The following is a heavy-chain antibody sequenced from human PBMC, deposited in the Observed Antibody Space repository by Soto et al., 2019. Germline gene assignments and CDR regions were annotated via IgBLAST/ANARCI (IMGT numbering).Heavy chain of an antibody. CDR3: VRRMASPDQ. CDR2: ITSGGRSI. CDR1: GFTFSDYE. Sequence: GGSLRLSCTASGFTFSDYEMNWVRQAPGKGLEWVSYITSGGRSIYYADSVKGRFIISRDNAENSLYLQMNSLRPEDTAVYYCVRRMASPDQWGQGTLATVSS. J-gene: IGHJ4*02. V-gene: IGHV3-48*03. D-gene: IGHD2-15*01.